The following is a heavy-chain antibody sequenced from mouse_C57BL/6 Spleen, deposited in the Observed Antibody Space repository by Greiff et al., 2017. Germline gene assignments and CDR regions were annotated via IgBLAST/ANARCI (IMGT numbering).Heavy chain of an antibody. CDR2: IDPNSGGT. V-gene: IGHV1-72*01. Sequence: QVQLQQSGAELVKPGASVKLSCKASGYTFTSYWMHWVKQRPGRGLEWIGRIDPNSGGTKYNEKFKSKATLTVDKPSSTAYMPLSSLTSEDSAVYYCARLANWDPYYAMDYWGQGTSVTVSS. J-gene: IGHJ4*01. D-gene: IGHD4-1*01. CDR3: ARLANWDPYYAMDY. CDR1: GYTFTSYW.